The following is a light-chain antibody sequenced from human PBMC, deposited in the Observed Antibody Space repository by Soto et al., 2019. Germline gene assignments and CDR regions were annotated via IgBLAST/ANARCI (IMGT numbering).Light chain of an antibody. CDR3: VAWDDSLAGYV. CDR2: SND. Sequence: QSVLTQPPSASGTPGQRVTISCSGGTSNIGSNTVYWYQQVPGSAPRLVIHSNDQRPFGVPDRFSGSRSGTSASLAVSGLRSEDEADYYCVAWDDSLAGYVFGTGTKLTVL. V-gene: IGLV1-47*02. J-gene: IGLJ1*01. CDR1: TSNIGSNT.